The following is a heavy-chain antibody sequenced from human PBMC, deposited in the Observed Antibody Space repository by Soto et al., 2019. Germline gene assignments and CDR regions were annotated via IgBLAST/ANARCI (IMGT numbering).Heavy chain of an antibody. CDR1: GGSFSGYY. J-gene: IGHJ4*02. V-gene: IGHV4-34*01. Sequence: SETLSLTCAVYGGSFSGYYWSWIRQPPGKGLEWIGEINHSGSTNYNPSLKSRVTISVDTSKNQFSLKLSSVTAADTAVYYCARGVVFYDYVWGSYRYIPRSYFDYWGQGTLVTVS. CDR2: INHSGST. CDR3: ARGVVFYDYVWGSYRYIPRSYFDY. D-gene: IGHD3-16*02.